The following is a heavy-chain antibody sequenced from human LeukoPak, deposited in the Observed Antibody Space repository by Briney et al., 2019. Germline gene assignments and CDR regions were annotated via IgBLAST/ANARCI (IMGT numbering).Heavy chain of an antibody. V-gene: IGHV4-61*02. CDR3: ARSPHFYYYGSGRGSATNWFDP. CDR1: AASITNTAYY. D-gene: IGHD3-10*01. CDR2: IDTSGST. Sequence: PSETLSLTCTVSAASITNTAYYWSWIRQPAGKGLEWIGRIDTSGSTYYNPSLKSRLTISVDTSKNQFSLNLTSVTAADTAVYYCARSPHFYYYGSGRGSATNWFDPWGQGTLVTVSS. J-gene: IGHJ5*02.